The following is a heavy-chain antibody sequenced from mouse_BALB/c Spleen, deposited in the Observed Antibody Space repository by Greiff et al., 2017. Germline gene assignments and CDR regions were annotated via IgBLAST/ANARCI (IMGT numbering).Heavy chain of an antibody. Sequence: QVQLQQSGPGLVQPSQSLSITCTVSGFSLTSYGVHWVRQSPGKGLEWLGVIWSGGSTDYNAAFISRLSISKDNSKSQVFFKMNSLQADDTAIYYCARGPTGTERVWFAYWGQGTLVTVSA. D-gene: IGHD4-1*02. CDR1: GFSLTSYG. J-gene: IGHJ3*01. CDR3: ARGPTGTERVWFAY. V-gene: IGHV2-4-1*01. CDR2: IWSGGST.